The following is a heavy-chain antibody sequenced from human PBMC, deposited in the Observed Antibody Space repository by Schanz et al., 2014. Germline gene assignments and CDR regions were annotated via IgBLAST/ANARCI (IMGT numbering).Heavy chain of an antibody. CDR3: ARQILIGAFDI. CDR1: GGSMSSYY. V-gene: IGHV4-59*08. CDR2: IYYSGST. J-gene: IGHJ3*02. D-gene: IGHD3-9*01. Sequence: QVQLQETGPGLVKPSETLSLTCTVSGGSMSSYYWTWIRQPPGKGLEWIGYIYYSGSTNYNPSLRSRVPISVDTSKNQSSLKLSSVTAADTAVYYCARQILIGAFDIWGQGTMVTVSS.